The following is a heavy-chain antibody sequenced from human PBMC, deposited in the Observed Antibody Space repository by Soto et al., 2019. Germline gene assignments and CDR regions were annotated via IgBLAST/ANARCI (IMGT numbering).Heavy chain of an antibody. CDR2: ISGSGIST. J-gene: IGHJ4*02. V-gene: IGHV3-23*01. CDR3: AKSAGSNAYYPNDY. CDR1: GFTFSSYA. D-gene: IGHD3-16*01. Sequence: EGQLLESGGGLVQPGGSLRLSCAASGFTFSSYAMTWVRQAPGKGLEWVSSISGSGISTYYADSVKGRFTISRDNSKXXXXLXXNXXXXXXXXVXYCAKSAGSNAYYPNDYWGQGTLVTVSS.